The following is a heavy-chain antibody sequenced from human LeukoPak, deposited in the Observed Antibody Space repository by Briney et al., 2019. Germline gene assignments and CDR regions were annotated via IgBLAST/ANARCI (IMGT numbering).Heavy chain of an antibody. V-gene: IGHV1-8*01. D-gene: IGHD5-24*01. J-gene: IGHJ4*02. CDR1: GYTFTSYD. CDR3: ARGEMATTSFDY. Sequence: ASVKVSCKASGYTFTSYDINWVRQATGQGLEWMGWMNPNSGNTGCAQKFQGRVTMTRNTSISTAYMELSSLRSEDTAVYYCARGEMATTSFDYWGQGTLVTVSS. CDR2: MNPNSGNT.